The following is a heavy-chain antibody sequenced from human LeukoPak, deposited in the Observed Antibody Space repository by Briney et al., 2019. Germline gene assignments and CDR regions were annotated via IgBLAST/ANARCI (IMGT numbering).Heavy chain of an antibody. V-gene: IGHV4-4*07. CDR2: IFPGGST. D-gene: IGHD2-15*01. CDR3: ARDLYCSGDTCYETENWFDP. CDR1: GGSISSYY. J-gene: IGHJ5*02. Sequence: SSETLSLTCTVSGGSISSYYWSWIRQPAGKGLEWIGRIFPGGSTNYNPSLKSPFTMSVDTSKNQFSLKLSSVTAADTAVYYCARDLYCSGDTCYETENWFDPWGQGTLVTVSS.